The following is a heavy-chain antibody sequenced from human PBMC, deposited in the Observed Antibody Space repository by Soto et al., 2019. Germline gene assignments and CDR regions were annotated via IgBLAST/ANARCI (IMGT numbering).Heavy chain of an antibody. Sequence: PSETLSLTCTVSGGSISSSSYYWGWIRQPPGKGLEWIGSIYYSGSTYYNPSLKSRVTISVDTSKNQFSLKLSSVTAADTAVYYCARHGSYYGSGSYLYWGQGTLVTVS. D-gene: IGHD3-10*01. CDR1: GGSISSSSYY. CDR3: ARHGSYYGSGSYLY. V-gene: IGHV4-39*01. J-gene: IGHJ4*02. CDR2: IYYSGST.